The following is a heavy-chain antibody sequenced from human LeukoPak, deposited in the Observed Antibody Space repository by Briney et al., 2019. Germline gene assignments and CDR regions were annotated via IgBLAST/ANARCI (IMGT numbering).Heavy chain of an antibody. J-gene: IGHJ4*02. V-gene: IGHV4-39*01. CDR1: GGSISSSSYY. Sequence: SETLSLTCTVSGGSISSSSYYWGWIRQPPGKGLEWIGSIYYSGSTYYNPSLKSRVTISVDTSKNQFSLKLSSVTAADTAVYYCASSYYDSSGYYYVDCWGQGTLVTVSS. D-gene: IGHD3-22*01. CDR3: ASSYYDSSGYYYVDC. CDR2: IYYSGST.